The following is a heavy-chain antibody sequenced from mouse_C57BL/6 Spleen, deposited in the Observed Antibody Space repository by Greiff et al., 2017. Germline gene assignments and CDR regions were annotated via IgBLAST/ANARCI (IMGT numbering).Heavy chain of an antibody. D-gene: IGHD1-1*01. CDR2: IYPGSGST. CDR3: ARVEYGSSLHAMDY. Sequence: QVQLQQSGAELVKPGASVKMSCKASGYTFTSYWITWVKQRPGQGLEWIGDIYPGSGSTNYNEKFKSKATLTVDTSSSTAYMQLSSLTSEDSAVYYGARVEYGSSLHAMDYWGQGTSVTVSS. J-gene: IGHJ4*01. V-gene: IGHV1-55*01. CDR1: GYTFTSYW.